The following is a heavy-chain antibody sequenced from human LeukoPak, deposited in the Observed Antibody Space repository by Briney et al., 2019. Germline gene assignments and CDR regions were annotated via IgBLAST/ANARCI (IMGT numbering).Heavy chain of an antibody. V-gene: IGHV3-43*02. CDR3: ARESETSGWYDY. CDR1: GFIFA. Sequence: GGSLRLSCAAPGFIFAIHWVRQAPGKGLEWVSLISGDGGSTFYAGSVRGRFTISRDNTRKSLSLQMSSLRSEDTALYYCARESETSGWYDYLGQGTLVTVSS. J-gene: IGHJ4*02. D-gene: IGHD6-19*01. CDR2: ISGDGGST.